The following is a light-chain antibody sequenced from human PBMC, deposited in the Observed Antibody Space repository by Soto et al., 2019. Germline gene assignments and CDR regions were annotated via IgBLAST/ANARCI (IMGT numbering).Light chain of an antibody. CDR1: QNINTY. V-gene: IGKV3-15*01. CDR3: QQYTNWPSWT. Sequence: EKVMTQSPATLSMSPGERATLSCRASQNINTYLAWYQQKPGQAPRLLIYGASTRATGIPARFSGNGSGTEFTLTISSLQSEDFAVYYCQQYTNWPSWTFGQGTKVEIK. CDR2: GAS. J-gene: IGKJ1*01.